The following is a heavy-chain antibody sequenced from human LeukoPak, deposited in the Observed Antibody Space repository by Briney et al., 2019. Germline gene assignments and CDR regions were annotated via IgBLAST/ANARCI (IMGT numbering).Heavy chain of an antibody. CDR3: ARDYYRDYGILTAYFDY. Sequence: SETLSLACTVSGGSISNYYWSWIRQPPGQGLEWIGYIYYSGSTNSNPSLKRRVTISVDTSKNQFSLKLSSVTAADTAVYYCARDYYRDYGILTAYFDYWGQGTLVTVSS. J-gene: IGHJ4*02. D-gene: IGHD3-9*01. CDR2: IYYSGST. CDR1: GGSISNYY. V-gene: IGHV4-59*12.